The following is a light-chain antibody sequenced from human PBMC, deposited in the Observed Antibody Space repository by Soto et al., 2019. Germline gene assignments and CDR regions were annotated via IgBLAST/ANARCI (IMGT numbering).Light chain of an antibody. V-gene: IGLV4-69*02. J-gene: IGLJ2*01. CDR2: LNSDGSH. CDR1: SGHNHYA. Sequence: QLVLTQSPSASASLGASVKFTCTLSSGHNHYAIAWHQQQPKKGPRFLMKLNSDGSHNKGDGIPDRFSGSSSGAERFLTISSLQSDDEAYYYCQTWGTGIVVFGGGTKLTVL. CDR3: QTWGTGIVV.